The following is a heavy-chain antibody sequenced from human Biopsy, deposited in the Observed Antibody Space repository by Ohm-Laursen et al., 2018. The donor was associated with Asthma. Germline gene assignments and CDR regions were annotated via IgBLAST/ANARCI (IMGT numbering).Heavy chain of an antibody. J-gene: IGHJ4*02. Sequence: VASVKVSCKSLGGTFNTYAIGWVRQAPGQGLEWMGGINSVFGTTTYPQKFQDRVTITADDSTSTVYMELSSLRSEDTAVYYCARKAGSCISRTCYSLDFWGQGTLVTVSP. CDR3: ARKAGSCISRTCYSLDF. V-gene: IGHV1-69*13. CDR2: INSVFGTT. CDR1: GGTFNTYA. D-gene: IGHD2-2*01.